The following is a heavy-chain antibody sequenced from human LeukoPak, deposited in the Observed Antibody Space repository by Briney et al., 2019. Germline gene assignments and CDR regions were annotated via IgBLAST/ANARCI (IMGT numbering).Heavy chain of an antibody. Sequence: PSETLSLTCAVSVGSISSSSYCWGWIRQPPGKGLEWIENIYYSGSTYYNPSLKSRVTISVDTSKNQFSLKLSSVTAADTAVYYCARITGDGRDFDYWGQGTLVTVSS. CDR2: IYYSGST. J-gene: IGHJ4*02. CDR1: VGSISSSSYC. D-gene: IGHD7-27*01. V-gene: IGHV4-39*01. CDR3: ARITGDGRDFDY.